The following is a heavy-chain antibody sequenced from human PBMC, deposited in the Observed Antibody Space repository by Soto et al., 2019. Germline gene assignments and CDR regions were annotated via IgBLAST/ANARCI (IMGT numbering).Heavy chain of an antibody. CDR1: GGTFSSYA. J-gene: IGHJ3*02. D-gene: IGHD3-22*01. CDR2: IIPIFGTA. V-gene: IGHV1-69*13. CDR3: ARDQTYYYDSSASDAFDI. Sequence: SVKVSCKASGGTFSSYAISWVRQAPGQGLEWMGGIIPIFGTANYAQKFQGRVTITADESTSSAYMELSSLRSEDTAVYYCARDQTYYYDSSASDAFDIWGQGTMITVSS.